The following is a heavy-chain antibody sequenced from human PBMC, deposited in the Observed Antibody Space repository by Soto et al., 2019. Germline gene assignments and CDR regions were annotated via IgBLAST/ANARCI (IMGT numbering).Heavy chain of an antibody. J-gene: IGHJ4*02. CDR2: IIPIFGTA. Sequence: SVKVSCKASGGTFSSYAISWVRQAPGQGLEWMGGIIPIFGTANYAQKFQGRVTITADESTSTAYMELNSLRAEDTALYYCAKDVRGIAVAGLDYWGQGTLVTVSS. D-gene: IGHD6-19*01. CDR1: GGTFSSYA. CDR3: AKDVRGIAVAGLDY. V-gene: IGHV1-69*13.